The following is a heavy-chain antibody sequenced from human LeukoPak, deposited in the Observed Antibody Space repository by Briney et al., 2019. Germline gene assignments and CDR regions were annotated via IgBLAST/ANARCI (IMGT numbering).Heavy chain of an antibody. V-gene: IGHV4-39*02. CDR2: IYYSGST. D-gene: IGHD4-11*01. J-gene: IGHJ5*02. Sequence: SETLSLTCTVSGGSISSSSYYWGWIRQPPGKGLEWIGSIYYSGSTYYNPSLKSRVTISVDTSKNQFSLKLSSVTAADTAVYYCARDNRPDYSNYGSWFDPWGQGTLVTVSS. CDR3: ARDNRPDYSNYGSWFDP. CDR1: GGSISSSSYY.